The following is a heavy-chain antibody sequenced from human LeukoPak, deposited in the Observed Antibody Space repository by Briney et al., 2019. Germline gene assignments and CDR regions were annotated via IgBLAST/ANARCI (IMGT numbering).Heavy chain of an antibody. CDR3: AREKTAYYYDSSGFSEGAFDI. CDR1: GGSISSGGEY. D-gene: IGHD3-22*01. Sequence: SETLSLACTVSGGSISSGGEYWSWIRQHPGKGLEWIGYVYYSGSTYYNPSLKSRVTISVDTSENQFSLKLSSVTAADTAVYYCAREKTAYYYDSSGFSEGAFDIWGQGTMVTVSS. V-gene: IGHV4-31*03. J-gene: IGHJ3*02. CDR2: VYYSGST.